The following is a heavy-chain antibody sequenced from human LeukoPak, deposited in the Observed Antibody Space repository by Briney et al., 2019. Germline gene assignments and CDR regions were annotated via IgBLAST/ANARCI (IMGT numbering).Heavy chain of an antibody. D-gene: IGHD3-9*01. V-gene: IGHV3-7*01. J-gene: IGHJ4*02. CDR3: ARDSFDSGSSPSDF. CDR2: IKQDGSEK. Sequence: GGSLRLSCAASGFTFSSYWMSWVRQAPGKGLEWVANIKQDGSEKYYVDSVKGRFTISRDNARNSLFLQMSSLRDDDTAVYYCARDSFDSGSSPSDFWGQGTLVTVSS. CDR1: GFTFSSYW.